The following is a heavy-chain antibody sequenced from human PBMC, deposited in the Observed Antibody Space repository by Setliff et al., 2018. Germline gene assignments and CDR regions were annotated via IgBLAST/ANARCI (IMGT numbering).Heavy chain of an antibody. J-gene: IGHJ4*02. D-gene: IGHD3-10*01. Sequence: GGSLRLSCAASGFSFSDNYMSWIRQAPGKGLEWVAYISSSGISIDYADSVKGRFIISRDNAKNSLSLQMNSLRVEDTAVYYCFGAGTCSYWGQGTLVTVS. CDR1: GFSFSDNY. V-gene: IGHV3-11*04. CDR2: ISSSGISI. CDR3: FGAGTCSY.